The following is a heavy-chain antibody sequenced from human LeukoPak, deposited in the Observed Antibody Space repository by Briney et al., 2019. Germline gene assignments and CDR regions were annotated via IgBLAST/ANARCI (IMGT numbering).Heavy chain of an antibody. CDR1: GFTFDDYA. Sequence: GGSLRLSCAASGFTFDDYAMHWVRQAPGKGLEWVSGISWNSGSIGYADSVKGRFTISRDNAKQSLSLQMNGLRAEDTAVYYCATGSQIREADYWGQGTLVTVSS. CDR3: ATGSQIREADY. V-gene: IGHV3-9*01. CDR2: ISWNSGSI. D-gene: IGHD3-10*01. J-gene: IGHJ4*02.